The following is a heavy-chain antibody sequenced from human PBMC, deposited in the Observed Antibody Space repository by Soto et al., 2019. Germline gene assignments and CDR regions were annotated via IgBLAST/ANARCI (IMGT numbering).Heavy chain of an antibody. Sequence: GGSLRLSCAASGFTFSSYAMSWVRQAPGKGLEWVSAISGSGGSTYYADSVKGRFTISRDNSKNTLYLQMNSLRAEDTAVYYCAINPVPGFLEWLAPMDVWGQGTTVTVSS. D-gene: IGHD3-3*01. CDR3: AINPVPGFLEWLAPMDV. V-gene: IGHV3-23*01. CDR2: ISGSGGST. CDR1: GFTFSSYA. J-gene: IGHJ6*02.